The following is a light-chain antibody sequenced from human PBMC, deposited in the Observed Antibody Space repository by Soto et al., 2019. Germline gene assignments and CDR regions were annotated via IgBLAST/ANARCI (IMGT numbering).Light chain of an antibody. CDR2: DVS. J-gene: IGLJ1*01. CDR1: SSDVGGYNY. Sequence: QSVLTQPASVSGSPGQSITISCTGTSSDVGGYNYVSWYQQHPGKAPKLMIYDVSNRPSGVSNRFSGSKSGNTASLTISGLQAEDEFDYSCSSSTTSTTHNSVLGTGPKVTVL. V-gene: IGLV2-14*01. CDR3: SSSTTSTTHNSV.